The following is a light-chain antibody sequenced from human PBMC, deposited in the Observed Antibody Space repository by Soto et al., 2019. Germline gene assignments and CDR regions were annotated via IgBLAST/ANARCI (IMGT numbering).Light chain of an antibody. CDR1: SSDVGGYNY. Sequence: QSVLTQPASVSGSPGQSITISCTGTSSDVGGYNYVSWYQQHPSKAPKLMIYDVSNRPSGVSNRFSGSKSGNTASLTISGLQAEDEADYYCSSYTSSSKVFGGGTKVTVL. CDR3: SSYTSSSKV. J-gene: IGLJ2*01. V-gene: IGLV2-14*01. CDR2: DVS.